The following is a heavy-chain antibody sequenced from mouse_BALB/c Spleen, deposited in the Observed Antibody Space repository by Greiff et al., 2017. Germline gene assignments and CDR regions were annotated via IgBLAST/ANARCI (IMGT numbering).Heavy chain of an antibody. D-gene: IGHD2-14*01. CDR3: ARNYRYDAFAY. Sequence: QVQLKQPGAELVKPGTSVKLSCKASGYNFTSYWINWVKLRPGQGLEWIGDIYPGSGSTNYNEKFKSKATLTVDTSSSTAYMQLSSLASEDSALYYYARNYRYDAFAYWGQGTLVTVSA. CDR1: GYNFTSYW. V-gene: IGHV1-55*01. J-gene: IGHJ3*01. CDR2: IYPGSGST.